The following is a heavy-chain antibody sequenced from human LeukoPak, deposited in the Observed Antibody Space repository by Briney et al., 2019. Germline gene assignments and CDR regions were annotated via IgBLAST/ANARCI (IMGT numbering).Heavy chain of an antibody. CDR2: ISYDGSNK. J-gene: IGHJ3*02. CDR3: ARDFSGGSYDI. D-gene: IGHD1-26*01. CDR1: GFDFSSYA. V-gene: IGHV3-30-3*01. Sequence: GGSLRLSCAASGFDFSSYAMHWVHQAPGKGLEWVAVISYDGSNKYYADSVKGRFTISRDNSKNTLYLQMNSLRAEDTAVYYCARDFSGGSYDIWGQGTMVTVSS.